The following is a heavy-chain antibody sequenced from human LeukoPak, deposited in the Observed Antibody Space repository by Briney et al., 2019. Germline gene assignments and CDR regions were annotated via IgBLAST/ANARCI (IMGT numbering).Heavy chain of an antibody. CDR1: GGSFSGYY. V-gene: IGHV4-34*01. CDR3: ASYKGA. Sequence: SETLSLTCAVYGGSFSGYYWSWIRQPPGKGLEWIGEINHSGSTNYNPSLKSRVTISVDTSKNQFSLKLSSGTAADTAVYYCASYKGAWGQGTLVTVFS. J-gene: IGHJ5*02. D-gene: IGHD3-10*01. CDR2: INHSGST.